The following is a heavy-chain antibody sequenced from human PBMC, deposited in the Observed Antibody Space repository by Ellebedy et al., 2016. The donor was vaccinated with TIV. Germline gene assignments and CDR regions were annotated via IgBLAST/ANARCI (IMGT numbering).Heavy chain of an antibody. CDR2: ISSVLTI. CDR3: ARDSPGWSAFDI. D-gene: IGHD3-9*01. CDR1: GFTFSSYN. Sequence: GGSLRLXCAASGFTFSSYNMNWVRQAPGKGLEWVSYISSVLTIYYADSVKGRFTITRDNAKNPLYLQLNSLRDEDTAVYYCARDSPGWSAFDIWGQGTMVTVSS. V-gene: IGHV3-48*02. J-gene: IGHJ3*02.